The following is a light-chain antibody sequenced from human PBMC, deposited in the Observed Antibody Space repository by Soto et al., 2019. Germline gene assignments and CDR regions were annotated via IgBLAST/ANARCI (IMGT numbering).Light chain of an antibody. V-gene: IGKV1D-12*01. CDR2: AAS. Sequence: DIQMTQSPSSVSESVGDRVTITCRASQAISTWLAWYQQKQGKAPKLLIYAASNLHTGVPSRFSGSGSGTDFTLTISSLQPEYFATYYSQQANSFPRTFGQATKVEIK. J-gene: IGKJ1*01. CDR3: QQANSFPRT. CDR1: QAISTW.